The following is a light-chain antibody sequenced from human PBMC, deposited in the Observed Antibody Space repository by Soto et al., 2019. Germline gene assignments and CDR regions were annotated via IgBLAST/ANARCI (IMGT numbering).Light chain of an antibody. V-gene: IGLV2-18*02. CDR3: SSYTTSNSVV. CDR2: EVS. Sequence: QSVLTQPPSVSGSPGQTVTISYTGTSSDFASYNRVSWYQQPPGTAPKLMIYEVSYRPSGVPDRFSGSKSGNTASLTISGLKAEDEADYYCSSYTTSNSVVIGGGTQLTVL. J-gene: IGLJ2*01. CDR1: SSDFASYNR.